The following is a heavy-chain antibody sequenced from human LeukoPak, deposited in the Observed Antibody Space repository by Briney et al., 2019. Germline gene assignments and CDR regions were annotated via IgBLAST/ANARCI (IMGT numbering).Heavy chain of an antibody. J-gene: IGHJ6*04. CDR2: ISIGGRTQ. CDR1: GFTFSSYE. D-gene: IGHD3-10*02. V-gene: IGHV3-48*03. Sequence: PGGSLRLSCAASGFTFSSYEMNWGRQAPGKGLEWVSYISIGGRTQYYADSVKGRFTISRDNAKNSLYLQMNSLRAEDTAVYYCAELGITMIGGVWGKGTTVTISS. CDR3: AELGITMIGGV.